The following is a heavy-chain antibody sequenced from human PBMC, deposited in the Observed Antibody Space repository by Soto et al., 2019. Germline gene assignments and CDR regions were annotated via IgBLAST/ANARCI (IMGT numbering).Heavy chain of an antibody. J-gene: IGHJ5*02. D-gene: IGHD6-13*01. CDR2: ISSNSAYI. CDR1: GFTFRSFT. CDR3: TRDASRDSSARGWFDP. Sequence: GGSLRLSCAASGFTFRSFTMNWVRQAPGKGLEWVSTISSNSAYIYYTDALRGRFTISRDNAKNSLHLQMNSLRAEDTAVYYCTRDASRDSSARGWFDPWGPGALVTVSS. V-gene: IGHV3-21*01.